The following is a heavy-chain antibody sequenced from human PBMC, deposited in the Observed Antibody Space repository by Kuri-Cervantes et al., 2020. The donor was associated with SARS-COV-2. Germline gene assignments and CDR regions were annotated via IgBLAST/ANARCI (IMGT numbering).Heavy chain of an antibody. CDR3: ARHPRYCSSTSCSGAWFDP. V-gene: IGHV4-39*07. CDR2: IYYSGST. CDR1: GGSISSSSYY. Sequence: SETLSLTCTVSGGSISSSSYYWGWIRQPPGKGLEWIGSIYYSGSTYYNPSLKSRVTISVDTSKNQFSLKLSSVTAADTAVYYCARHPRYCSSTSCSGAWFDPWGQGTLVTVSS. J-gene: IGHJ5*02. D-gene: IGHD2-2*01.